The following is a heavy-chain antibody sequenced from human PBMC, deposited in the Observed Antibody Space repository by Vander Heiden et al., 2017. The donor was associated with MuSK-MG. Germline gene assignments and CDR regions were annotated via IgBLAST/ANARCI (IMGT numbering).Heavy chain of an antibody. V-gene: IGHV3-23*01. D-gene: IGHD6-6*01. CDR2: ISGSGGCT. J-gene: IGHJ4*02. CDR1: VFTCSSYA. CDR3: AKWGTSSGFDY. Sequence: EVHLLESGGALVQSGGSVRLSCAASVFTCSSYAMRCGRQRPGKGLKWVSAISGSGGCTYYAVSMKGRFTISSDNPKITLYLQMYRLRAEGAAVYYCAKWGTSSGFDYWGQGTLVTVSS.